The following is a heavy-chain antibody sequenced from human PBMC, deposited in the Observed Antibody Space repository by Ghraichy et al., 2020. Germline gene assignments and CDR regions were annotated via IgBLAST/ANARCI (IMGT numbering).Heavy chain of an antibody. CDR1: GGSISSYY. Sequence: SETLSLTCTVSGGSISSYYWSWIRQPPGKGMEWIGYIYYSGSTNYNPSLKSRVTISVDTSKNQFSLKLSSVTAADTAVYYCARVTRGLDYWGQGTLVTVSS. J-gene: IGHJ4*02. CDR3: ARVTRGLDY. CDR2: IYYSGST. V-gene: IGHV4-59*01.